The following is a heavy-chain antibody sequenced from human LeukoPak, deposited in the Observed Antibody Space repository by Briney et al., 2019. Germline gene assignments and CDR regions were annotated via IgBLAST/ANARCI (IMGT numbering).Heavy chain of an antibody. Sequence: SETLSLTCTVSGDSFSSVTDYWAWIRQPPGKGLEWIASGDYSGGTYYNPSLESRVAISADTSKNQFSLKLSSVTAADTAVYYCARDAYEAVAAAGATDYWGQGTLVTVSS. CDR2: GDYSGGT. D-gene: IGHD6-13*01. CDR1: GDSFSSVTDY. V-gene: IGHV4-39*07. CDR3: ARDAYEAVAAAGATDY. J-gene: IGHJ4*02.